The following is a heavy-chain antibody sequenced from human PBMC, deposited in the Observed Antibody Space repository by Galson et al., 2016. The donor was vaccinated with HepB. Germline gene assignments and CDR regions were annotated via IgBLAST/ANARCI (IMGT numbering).Heavy chain of an antibody. D-gene: IGHD1-26*01. CDR3: ARELGGSYYFGY. Sequence: SVKVSCKASGYIFTSYLIHWVRQAPGQGAEWMGRISPDDGFTTSAQSFQGRLTISRDTSTSTVYMELGSLRSEDTAVYYCARELGGSYYFGYWGQGTLVTVSS. CDR1: GYIFTSYL. V-gene: IGHV1-46*01. J-gene: IGHJ4*02. CDR2: ISPDDGFT.